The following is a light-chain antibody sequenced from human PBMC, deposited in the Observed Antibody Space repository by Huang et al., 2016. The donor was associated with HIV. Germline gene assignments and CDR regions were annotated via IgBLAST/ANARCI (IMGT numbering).Light chain of an antibody. V-gene: IGKV3-20*01. CDR3: QQYNNLRYT. CDR2: GAS. CDR1: QSVSSSY. Sequence: IVLTQSPGTLSLSPGERATLSCRASQSVSSSYLAWYQQKPGQAPRLLIYGASSRATGIPDRFSGSGSGTDFTLTISRLEPEDFAVYYCQQYNNLRYTFGQGTKLEIK. J-gene: IGKJ2*01.